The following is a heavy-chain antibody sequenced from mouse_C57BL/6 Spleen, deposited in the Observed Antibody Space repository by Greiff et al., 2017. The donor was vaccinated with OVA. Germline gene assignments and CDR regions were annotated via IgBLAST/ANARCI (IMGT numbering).Heavy chain of an antibody. CDR3: AREGYGSSWYFDV. Sequence: QVQLQQPGTELVKPGASVKLSCKASGYTFTSYWMHWVKQRPGQGLEWIGNINPSNGGTNYNEKFKSKATLTVDKSSSTAYMQLSSLTSEDSAVDYCAREGYGSSWYFDVWGTGTTVTVSS. D-gene: IGHD1-1*01. J-gene: IGHJ1*03. CDR1: GYTFTSYW. V-gene: IGHV1-53*01. CDR2: INPSNGGT.